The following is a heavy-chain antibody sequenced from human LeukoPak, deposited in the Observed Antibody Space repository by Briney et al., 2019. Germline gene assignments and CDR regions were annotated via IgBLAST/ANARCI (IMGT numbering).Heavy chain of an antibody. V-gene: IGHV4-34*01. Sequence: PSETLSLTCAVYGGSFSGYYWSWIRQPPGKGLEWIGEINHSGRTNYNPSLKSRVTISVDASKNQFSLNLSSVTAADTAVYYCTRGRAAMVPLWGQGTLVTVSS. CDR3: TRGRAAMVPL. CDR2: INHSGRT. CDR1: GGSFSGYY. J-gene: IGHJ4*02. D-gene: IGHD5-18*01.